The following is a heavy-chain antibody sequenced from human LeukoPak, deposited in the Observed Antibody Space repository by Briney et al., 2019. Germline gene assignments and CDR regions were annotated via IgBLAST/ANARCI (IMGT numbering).Heavy chain of an antibody. D-gene: IGHD6-13*01. Sequence: LAGGSLRLSCAASGFTFSSYEMNWVRQAPGKGLEWLSYISRSGGTKYYAGSVMGRFTISRDNAKNSLSLQMNSLRAEDTAVYYCARDGPAAGPPTDLDYWGQGTLVTVSS. J-gene: IGHJ4*02. CDR3: ARDGPAAGPPTDLDY. V-gene: IGHV3-48*03. CDR1: GFTFSSYE. CDR2: ISRSGGTK.